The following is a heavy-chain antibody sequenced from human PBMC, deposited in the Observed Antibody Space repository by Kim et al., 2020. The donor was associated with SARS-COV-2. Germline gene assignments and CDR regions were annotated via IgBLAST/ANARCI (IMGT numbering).Heavy chain of an antibody. J-gene: IGHJ6*02. CDR2: IYSGGST. CDR1: GFTVSSNY. D-gene: IGHD3-16*02. V-gene: IGHV3-66*02. Sequence: GGSLRLSCAASGFTVSSNYKSWVRQAPGKGLEWVSVIYSGGSTYYADSVKGRFTISRDNSKNTLYLQMNSLRAGDTAAYYCARDMYYDYVWGSYRRASCFNHYYGMDVWGQGTTVTVS. CDR3: ARDMYYDYVWGSYRRASCFNHYYGMDV.